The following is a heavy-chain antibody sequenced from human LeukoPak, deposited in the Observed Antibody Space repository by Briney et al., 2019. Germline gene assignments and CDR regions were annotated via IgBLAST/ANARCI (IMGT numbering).Heavy chain of an antibody. Sequence: GGSLRLSCAASGFSFSNYGMHWVRQAPGKGLEWVAVMSYDGSYKNYADSVKGRFTISGDNSKDTLNLQMNSLRAEDTAVYHCAKILGTTGIFDYWGQGTLVTVSS. J-gene: IGHJ4*02. CDR2: MSYDGSYK. CDR1: GFSFSNYG. V-gene: IGHV3-30*18. CDR3: AKILGTTGIFDY. D-gene: IGHD7-27*01.